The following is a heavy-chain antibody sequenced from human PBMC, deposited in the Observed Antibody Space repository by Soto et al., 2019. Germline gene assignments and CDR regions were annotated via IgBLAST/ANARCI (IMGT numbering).Heavy chain of an antibody. J-gene: IGHJ4*02. CDR3: ARALGGPPHGQTTIDY. CDR2: INPNSGGT. CDR1: GYTFTGYY. V-gene: IGHV1-2*04. D-gene: IGHD4-17*01. Sequence: GASVKVSCKASGYTFTGYYMHWVRQAPGQGLEWMGWINPNSGGTNYAQKFQGWVTMTRDTSISTAYMELSRLRSDDTAVYYCARALGGPPHGQTTIDYWGQGTLVTVSS.